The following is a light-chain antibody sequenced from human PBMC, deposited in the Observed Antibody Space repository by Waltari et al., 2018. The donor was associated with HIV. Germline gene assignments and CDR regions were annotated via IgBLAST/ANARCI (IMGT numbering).Light chain of an antibody. CDR1: SRYVGGYDY. V-gene: IGLV2-8*01. CDR2: EKT. Sequence: QSALTQPPSASGSPGQSVTIACTGTSRYVGGYDYVSWYQQHPGKAPKPMIYEKTDRASGLPDRVSGSKSGNTASLTGAGLQAKDEADYFCSSVAGTNTVVFGGGTKLTVL. J-gene: IGLJ2*01. CDR3: SSVAGTNTVV.